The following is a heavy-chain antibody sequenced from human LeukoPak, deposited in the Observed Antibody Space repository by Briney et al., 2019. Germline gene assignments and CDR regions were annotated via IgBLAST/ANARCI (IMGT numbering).Heavy chain of an antibody. J-gene: IGHJ4*02. V-gene: IGHV1-69*04. Sequence: GASVKVSCKASGGTFSSYAISWVRQAPGQGLEWMGRIIPILGIANYAQKFQGRVTITADKSTSTAYMELSSLRSEDTAVYYCARGYDYGSLDYWGQGTLVTVSS. CDR3: ARGYDYGSLDY. D-gene: IGHD3-10*01. CDR1: GGTFSSYA. CDR2: IIPILGIA.